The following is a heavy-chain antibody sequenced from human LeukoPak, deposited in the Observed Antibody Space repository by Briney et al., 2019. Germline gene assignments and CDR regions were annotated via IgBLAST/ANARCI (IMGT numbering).Heavy chain of an antibody. CDR2: FIPILGTP. V-gene: IGHV1-69*13. J-gene: IGHJ6*02. D-gene: IGHD2-2*01. CDR3: ARGLYCSSSTSCYDYGLDV. Sequence: SVKVSCKTSGGTFRSYGLNWVRQAPGQGLEWMGGFIPILGTPRYAQNLQGRVTITADESTSTGYMELSSLRGEDTAVYYCARGLYCSSSTSCYDYGLDVWGQGTTVTVSS. CDR1: GGTFRSYG.